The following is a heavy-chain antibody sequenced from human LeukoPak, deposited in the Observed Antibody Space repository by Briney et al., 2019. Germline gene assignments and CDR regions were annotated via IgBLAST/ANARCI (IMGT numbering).Heavy chain of an antibody. V-gene: IGHV3-7*01. Sequence: GGSLRLSCATFGFTFSTYSMSWVRQAPGKGLEWVANLKQDESDKEYVDSVKGRFTISRDNAKNSLYLQMNSLRAEDTAVYYCARAMGTSYGFWSGSYTVSYFYYMDVWGKGTTVTVSS. CDR1: GFTFSTYS. CDR2: LKQDESDK. CDR3: ARAMGTSYGFWSGSYTVSYFYYMDV. J-gene: IGHJ6*03. D-gene: IGHD3/OR15-3a*01.